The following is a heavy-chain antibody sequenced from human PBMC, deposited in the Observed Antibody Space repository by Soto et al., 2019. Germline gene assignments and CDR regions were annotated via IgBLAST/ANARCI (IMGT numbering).Heavy chain of an antibody. D-gene: IGHD6-13*01. J-gene: IGHJ6*02. V-gene: IGHV5-51*01. CDR1: GDSFTSYW. Sequence: GESLRICCKGSGDSFTSYWIGWVLQMPGKGLEWMGIIYPGDSDTRYSPSCQGQVTISADKSISTAYLQWSSLKASDTAIYYCARTAAAGKYYYGVDVWGQGTTVTVSS. CDR3: ARTAAAGKYYYGVDV. CDR2: IYPGDSDT.